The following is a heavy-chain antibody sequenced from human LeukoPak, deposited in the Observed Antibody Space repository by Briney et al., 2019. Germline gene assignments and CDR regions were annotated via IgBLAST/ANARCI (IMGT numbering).Heavy chain of an antibody. V-gene: IGHV3-23*01. CDR2: ISGGGVTT. D-gene: IGHD3-16*01. J-gene: IGHJ6*02. Sequence: GGSLRLSCVGSGFTSIAYALTWARQAPGKGLEWVSGISGGGVTTYYADSVKGRFTISRDNSKNTLYLQMNSLRADDTTIYYCARNQQLGGHSYYYYGMDVWGQGTTVTVSS. CDR3: ARNQQLGGHSYYYYGMDV. CDR1: GFTSIAYA.